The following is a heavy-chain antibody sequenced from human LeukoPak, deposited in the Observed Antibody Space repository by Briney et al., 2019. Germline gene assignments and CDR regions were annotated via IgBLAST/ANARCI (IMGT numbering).Heavy chain of an antibody. CDR3: AKIYCSSTSCYLTHLYYFDY. Sequence: GGSLRLSCAASGFTFSSYAMSWVRQAPGKGLEWVSTISGSGGTTNYADSVKGQFTISRANSKNTLYLQMDSLRAEDTAVYYCAKIYCSSTSCYLTHLYYFDYWGQGTLVTVSS. J-gene: IGHJ4*02. CDR1: GFTFSSYA. CDR2: ISGSGGTT. V-gene: IGHV3-23*01. D-gene: IGHD2-2*01.